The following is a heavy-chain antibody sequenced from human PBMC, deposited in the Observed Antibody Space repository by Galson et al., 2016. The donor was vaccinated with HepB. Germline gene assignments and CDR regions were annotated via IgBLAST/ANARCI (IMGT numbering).Heavy chain of an antibody. CDR1: GGSISSYY. V-gene: IGHV4-59*01. Sequence: SETLSLTCTVSGGSISSYYWSWIRQPPGKGLKWIGYYSGSTNYNPSLKSRVTILVDTSKNEFSLKMISVTAADTAVYYCARDEVSNITVVRGVTSIYFHYYGMDVWGQGTTVTVSS. CDR2: YSGST. CDR3: ARDEVSNITVVRGVTSIYFHYYGMDV. D-gene: IGHD3-10*01. J-gene: IGHJ6*02.